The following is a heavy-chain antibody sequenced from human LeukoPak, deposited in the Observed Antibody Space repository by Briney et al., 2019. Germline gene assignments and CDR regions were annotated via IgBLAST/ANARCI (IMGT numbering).Heavy chain of an antibody. Sequence: TSETLSLTCTVSGGSISSNDYYWSWIRQPPGKDLEWIGYIYYSGSTYYNPSLKSRLTISVDTSKNQFSLKLSSVTAADTAVYYCARGFTMIRGVSNWFDPWGQGTLVTVSS. D-gene: IGHD3-10*01. J-gene: IGHJ5*02. CDR2: IYYSGST. CDR3: ARGFTMIRGVSNWFDP. V-gene: IGHV4-30-4*01. CDR1: GGSISSNDYY.